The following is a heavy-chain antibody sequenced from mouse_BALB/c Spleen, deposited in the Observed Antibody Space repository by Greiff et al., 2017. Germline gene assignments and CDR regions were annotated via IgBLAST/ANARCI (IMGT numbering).Heavy chain of an antibody. CDR3: ARAAYAMDY. V-gene: IGHV14-3*02. Sequence: EVQVVESGAELVKPGASVKLSCTASGFNIKDTYMHWVKQRPEQGLEWIGRIDPANGNTKYDPKFQGKATITADTSSNTAYLQLSSLTSEDTAVYYCARAAYAMDYWGQGTSVTVSS. J-gene: IGHJ4*01. CDR2: IDPANGNT. CDR1: GFNIKDTY.